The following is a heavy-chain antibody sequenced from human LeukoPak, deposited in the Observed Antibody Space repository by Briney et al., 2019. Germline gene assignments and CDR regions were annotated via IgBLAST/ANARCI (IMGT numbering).Heavy chain of an antibody. D-gene: IGHD3-22*01. CDR1: GGSISSYY. CDR3: ARGVYDSSGYDYYYMDV. Sequence: PSETLSLTCTVSGGSISSYYWSWLRQPPGKGLEWVGYIYYSGSTNYNPSLKSRVTISVDTSKTQFSLKLSSVTAADTAVYYCARGVYDSSGYDYYYMDVWGKGTTVTVSS. J-gene: IGHJ6*03. CDR2: IYYSGST. V-gene: IGHV4-59*01.